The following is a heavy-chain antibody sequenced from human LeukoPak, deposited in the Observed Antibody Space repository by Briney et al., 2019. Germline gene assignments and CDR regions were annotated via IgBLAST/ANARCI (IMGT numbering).Heavy chain of an antibody. CDR3: TNEGDLAVDGTGFDY. V-gene: IGHV4-59*01. CDR1: GGSISGYY. Sequence: SETLSLTCTASGGSISGYYWSWIRQPPGKGLEWIGYIYYSGSTNYNPSLKSRVTISVDTSKNQFSLKLSSVTAADTAVYYCTNEGDLAVDGTGFDYWGQGTLVTVSS. J-gene: IGHJ4*02. D-gene: IGHD6-19*01. CDR2: IYYSGST.